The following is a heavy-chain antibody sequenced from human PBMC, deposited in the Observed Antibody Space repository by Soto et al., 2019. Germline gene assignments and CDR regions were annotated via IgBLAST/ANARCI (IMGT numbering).Heavy chain of an antibody. D-gene: IGHD3-16*01. CDR3: ASNYAYGYGYYWYGIYV. CDR1: GFTFSRYW. J-gene: IGHJ6*02. CDR2: ISSYGSDT. Sequence: GGYLRLSCAASGFTFSRYWMHWGRQAPGKGLVWVSRISSYGSDTHYADSVKGRFTISRDNAKNTLYLQMNSLRADDTAVYYCASNYAYGYGYYWYGIYVWGQGTTVTVSS. V-gene: IGHV3-74*01.